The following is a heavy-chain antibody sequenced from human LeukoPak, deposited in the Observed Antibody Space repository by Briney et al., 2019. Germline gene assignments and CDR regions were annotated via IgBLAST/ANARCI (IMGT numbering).Heavy chain of an antibody. D-gene: IGHD3-10*01. CDR1: GYTLTELS. V-gene: IGHV1-24*01. CDR3: ARARVYGSGANWFDP. Sequence: ASVKVSCKVSGYTLTELSIHWVRRAPGKGLEWMGGFDPEDDETIYAQKFQGRVTMTEDTSTDTAYMELRSLRSDDTAVYYCARARVYGSGANWFDPWGQGTLVTVSS. CDR2: FDPEDDET. J-gene: IGHJ5*02.